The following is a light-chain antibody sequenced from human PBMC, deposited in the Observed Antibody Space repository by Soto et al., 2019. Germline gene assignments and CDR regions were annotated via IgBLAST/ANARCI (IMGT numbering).Light chain of an antibody. CDR1: QSVSSN. Sequence: IVKTKSPSRLSVPAGENTTICFRASQSVSSNLAWYQQKPGQAPRLLIYGASTRATGIPARFSGSGSGTEFTLTISSLQSEDFAVYYCQQYNNWPLTFGQGTRLEIK. CDR2: GAS. J-gene: IGKJ5*01. CDR3: QQYNNWPLT. V-gene: IGKV3-15*01.